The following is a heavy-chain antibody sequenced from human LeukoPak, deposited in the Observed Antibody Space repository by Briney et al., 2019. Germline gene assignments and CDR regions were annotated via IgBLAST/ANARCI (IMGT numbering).Heavy chain of an antibody. V-gene: IGHV4-61*05. D-gene: IGHD3-10*01. J-gene: IGHJ4*02. CDR3: ARLKAYYYGSGSYHFDY. Sequence: SETLSLTCTVSGGSISSSSYYWGWIRQPPGKGLEWIGYIYYSGSTNYNPSLKSRVTISVGTSKNQFSLKLSSVTAADTAVYYCARLKAYYYGSGSYHFDYWGQGTLVTVSS. CDR1: GGSISSSSYY. CDR2: IYYSGST.